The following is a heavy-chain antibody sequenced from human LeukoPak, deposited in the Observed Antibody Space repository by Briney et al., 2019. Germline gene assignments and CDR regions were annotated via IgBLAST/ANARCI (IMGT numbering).Heavy chain of an antibody. D-gene: IGHD3-10*01. CDR3: VRDGEGVAISVNFWFDP. CDR1: GFTLTNYD. CDR2: MNPINGNT. J-gene: IGHJ5*02. V-gene: IGHV1-8*01. Sequence: ASVKVSWKASGFTLTNYDINWVRLAPGQGLEWMGWMNPINGNTGYARKFQGRVTMTRDTSISTAYMELRSLTSEDTAIYYCVRDGEGVAISVNFWFDPWGQGTLVTVSS.